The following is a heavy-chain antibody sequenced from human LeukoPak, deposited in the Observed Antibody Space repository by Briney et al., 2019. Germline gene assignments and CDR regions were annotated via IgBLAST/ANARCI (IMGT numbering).Heavy chain of an antibody. J-gene: IGHJ5*02. CDR3: AMLLSSNPRGGFDP. V-gene: IGHV4-30-2*01. D-gene: IGHD3-16*02. Sequence: SETLSLTCTVSGGSISSGGYYWSWIRQPPGKGLEWIGYIYHSGSTYYNPSLKSRVTMSVDRSKTQFSLRLNSVTAADTAMYYCAMLLSSNPRGGFDPWGQGTLVTVSS. CDR2: IYHSGST. CDR1: GGSISSGGYY.